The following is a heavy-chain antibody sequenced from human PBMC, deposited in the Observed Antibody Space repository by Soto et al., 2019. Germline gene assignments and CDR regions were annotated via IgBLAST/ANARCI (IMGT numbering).Heavy chain of an antibody. D-gene: IGHD3-3*01. V-gene: IGHV4-59*08. CDR2: IYYSGST. CDR1: GGSIGSYY. Sequence: QVQLQESGPGLVKPSETLSLTCSVSGGSIGSYYWSWIRQPPGKGLEWIGYIYYSGSTNYNPSLKRRVTISVDTSKNQCSLKLSSVIAADTAVYYCARGGWRQIDYWGQGTLVTVSS. CDR3: ARGGWRQIDY. J-gene: IGHJ4*02.